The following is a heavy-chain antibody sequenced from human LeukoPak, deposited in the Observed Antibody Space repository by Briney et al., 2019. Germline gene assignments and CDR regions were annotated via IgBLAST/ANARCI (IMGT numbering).Heavy chain of an antibody. Sequence: GGSLRLSCTASGFTFSTYWIHWVRQSPGKGLVWVALINGDGSTTTHADSVKGRFTISRDNAKNTAYLQMNSLRDEDTAVYFCARDYAGSPDYWGQGTLVTVSA. CDR2: INGDGSTT. D-gene: IGHD3-10*01. V-gene: IGHV3-74*03. J-gene: IGHJ4*02. CDR3: ARDYAGSPDY. CDR1: GFTFSTYW.